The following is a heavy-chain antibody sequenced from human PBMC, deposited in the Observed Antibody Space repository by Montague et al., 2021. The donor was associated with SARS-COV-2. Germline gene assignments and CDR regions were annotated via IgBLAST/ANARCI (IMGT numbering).Heavy chain of an antibody. CDR1: GFAYDVYG. V-gene: IGHV3-20*04. CDR2: ITWNGLTT. J-gene: IGHJ4*02. D-gene: IGHD3-10*01. CDR3: TRGFRGDPFDC. Sequence: SLRLSCAATGFAYDVYGMSWVRQDPGKGLEWVSGITWNGLTTGYADSVKGRFTIARDNAKNSLYLEMNSLRAEDTALCYCTRGFRGDPFDCWGQGTLVTVSS.